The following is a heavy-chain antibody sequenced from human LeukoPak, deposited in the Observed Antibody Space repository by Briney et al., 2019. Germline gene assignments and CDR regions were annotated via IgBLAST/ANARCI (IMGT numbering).Heavy chain of an antibody. CDR1: GGSISSYY. CDR3: AREIVGFGDYYMDV. D-gene: IGHD3-10*01. V-gene: IGHV4-59*01. Sequence: SETLSLTCTVSGGSISSYYWSWIRQPPGKGLEWIGYIYYSGSTNYNSSLKSRVTISVDTSKNQFSLKLSSVTAADTAVYYCAREIVGFGDYYMDVWGKGTTVTVSS. J-gene: IGHJ6*03. CDR2: IYYSGST.